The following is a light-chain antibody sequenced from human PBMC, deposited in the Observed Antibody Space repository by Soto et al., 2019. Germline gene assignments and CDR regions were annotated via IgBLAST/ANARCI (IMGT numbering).Light chain of an antibody. Sequence: EIVLTQSPGTLSLSPGERATLSCRASQSVSSSYLAWYQQKPGQAPRQLIYGASSRATGIPDRFSGSGPGTDFTLTSTRLEPEDFAVYYCQHYRTSFGGGTRVEIK. V-gene: IGKV3-20*01. CDR1: QSVSSSY. CDR2: GAS. J-gene: IGKJ4*01. CDR3: QHYRTS.